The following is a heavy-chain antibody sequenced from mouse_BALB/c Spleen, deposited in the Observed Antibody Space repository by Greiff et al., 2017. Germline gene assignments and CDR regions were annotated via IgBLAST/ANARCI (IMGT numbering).Heavy chain of an antibody. Sequence: VQLQQSGPELMKPGASVKISCKASGYSFTSYYMHWVKQSHGKSLEWIGYIDPFNGGTSYNQKFKGKATLTVDKSSSTAYMHLSSLTSEDSAVYYCASALLRLRWYFDVWGAGTTVTVSS. CDR2: IDPFNGGT. V-gene: IGHV1S135*01. CDR3: ASALLRLRWYFDV. J-gene: IGHJ1*01. CDR1: GYSFTSYY. D-gene: IGHD1-2*01.